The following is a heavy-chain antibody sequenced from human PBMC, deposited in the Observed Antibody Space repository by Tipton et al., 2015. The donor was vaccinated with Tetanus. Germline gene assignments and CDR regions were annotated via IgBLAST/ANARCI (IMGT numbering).Heavy chain of an antibody. D-gene: IGHD5-12*01. CDR2: IYHSGST. CDR3: ARYSIVATSNNWFDP. Sequence: TLSLTCAVSGGSISSGGYSWSWIRQPPGKGLEWIGYIYHSGSTYYNPSLKSRVTISVDISKNQFSLKLSSVTAADTAVYYCARYSIVATSNNWFDPWGQGTLVTVSS. J-gene: IGHJ5*02. V-gene: IGHV4-30-2*01. CDR1: GGSISSGGYS.